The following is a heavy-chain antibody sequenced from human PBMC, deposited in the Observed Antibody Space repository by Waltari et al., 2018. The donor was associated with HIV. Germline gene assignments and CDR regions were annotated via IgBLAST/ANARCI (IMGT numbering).Heavy chain of an antibody. J-gene: IGHJ5*02. Sequence: QLQLQESGPGLVKPSETLSLTCTVSGGSISSRSYYWGWIRQPPGTGLEWIGSIYYSGSTYDNPSLKSRFTISVDTSKNQFSLKLSSVIAADTAVYYCARRVTTVTTRWVTFDPWGQGTLVTVSS. D-gene: IGHD4-17*01. CDR2: IYYSGST. V-gene: IGHV4-39*01. CDR3: ARRVTTVTTRWVTFDP. CDR1: GGSISSRSYY.